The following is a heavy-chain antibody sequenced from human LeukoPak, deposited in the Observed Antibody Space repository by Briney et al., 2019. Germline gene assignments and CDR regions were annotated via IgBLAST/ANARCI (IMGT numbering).Heavy chain of an antibody. D-gene: IGHD3-10*01. CDR2: IYSGGST. V-gene: IGHV3-53*01. J-gene: IGHJ5*02. Sequence: GGSLRLSCAASGFTVSSNYMSWVRQAPGKGLEWVSVIYSGGSTYYADSVKGRFTISRDNSKNTLSLQMNSLGAEDTAVYYCVKDAFYASGTYYDSWGQGTLVTVSS. CDR1: GFTVSSNY. CDR3: VKDAFYASGTYYDS.